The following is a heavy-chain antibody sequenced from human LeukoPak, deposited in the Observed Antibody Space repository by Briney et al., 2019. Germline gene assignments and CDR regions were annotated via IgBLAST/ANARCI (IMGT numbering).Heavy chain of an antibody. Sequence: SETLSLTCTVSGGSISSYYWSWIRQPAGKGLEWIGRVYISGSTSYNPSLKSRVSISVDTSKNEFSLKLSSVTAADTSVYYCARDSGKLGIGYFDYWGQGTLVTVSS. V-gene: IGHV4-4*07. D-gene: IGHD7-27*01. CDR2: VYISGST. J-gene: IGHJ4*02. CDR1: GGSISSYY. CDR3: ARDSGKLGIGYFDY.